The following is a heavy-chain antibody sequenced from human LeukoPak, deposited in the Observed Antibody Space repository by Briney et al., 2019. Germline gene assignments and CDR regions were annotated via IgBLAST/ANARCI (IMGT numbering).Heavy chain of an antibody. Sequence: GGSLRLSCAASGFTFSSYWMHWVRQAPGKGLVWVSRINSDGSSTSYADSVKGRFTISRDNAKNTLYLQMNSLRAEDTAVYYCAKDNGWDYGDYDYWGQGTLVTVSS. CDR1: GFTFSSYW. J-gene: IGHJ4*02. CDR3: AKDNGWDYGDYDY. D-gene: IGHD4-17*01. V-gene: IGHV3-74*01. CDR2: INSDGSST.